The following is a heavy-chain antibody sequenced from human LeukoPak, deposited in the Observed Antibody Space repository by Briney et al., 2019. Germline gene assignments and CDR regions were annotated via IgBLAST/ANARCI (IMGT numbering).Heavy chain of an antibody. CDR2: INHSGST. CDR1: GGPFSGYY. D-gene: IGHD3-10*01. Sequence: SETLSLTCAVYGGPFSGYYWSWIRQPPGKGLEWIGEINHSGSTNYNPSLKSRVTISVDTSKNQFSLKLSSVTAADTAVYYCAGGVWFGELINWFDPWGQGTLVTVSS. J-gene: IGHJ5*02. CDR3: AGGVWFGELINWFDP. V-gene: IGHV4-34*01.